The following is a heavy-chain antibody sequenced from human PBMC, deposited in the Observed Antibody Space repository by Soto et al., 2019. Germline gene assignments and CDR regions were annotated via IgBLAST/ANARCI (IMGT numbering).Heavy chain of an antibody. CDR2: ISYDGSNK. V-gene: IGHV3-30*18. J-gene: IGHJ6*02. CDR1: GFTFSSYG. CDR3: AKDGSGLVDYSNSTPYYYYGMDV. Sequence: QVQLVESGGGVVQPGRSLRLSCAASGFTFSSYGMHWVRQAPGKGLEWVAVISYDGSNKYYADSVKGRFTISRDNSKNTLYLQMNSLRAEDTAVYYCAKDGSGLVDYSNSTPYYYYGMDVWGQGTTVTVSS. D-gene: IGHD4-4*01.